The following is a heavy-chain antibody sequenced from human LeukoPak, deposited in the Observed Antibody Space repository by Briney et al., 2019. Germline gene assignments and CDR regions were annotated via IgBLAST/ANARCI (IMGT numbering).Heavy chain of an antibody. V-gene: IGHV1-46*01. D-gene: IGHD6-19*01. CDR2: INPSGGST. CDR3: ARDPGAVAGTELDY. J-gene: IGHJ4*02. CDR1: GYTFSTYY. Sequence: GASVKVSCKASGYTFSTYYMHWVRQAPEQGLEWMGVINPSGGSTSYAQRFQGRVTMTRDTSTSTFYMELRSLRSDDTAVYYCARDPGAVAGTELDYWGQGTLVTVSS.